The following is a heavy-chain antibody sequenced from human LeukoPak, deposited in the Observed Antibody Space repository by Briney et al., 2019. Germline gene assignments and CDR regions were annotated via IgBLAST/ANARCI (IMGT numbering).Heavy chain of an antibody. CDR2: ISSSSSYT. CDR1: AFSFSDYY. CDR3: ARAIVSMASY. Sequence: GGSLRLSCAAYAFSFSDYYMSWIRQAPGKGLEWGSYISSSSSYTNYADSVKGRVTISRDNAKKTLYLEMRSLRAEETAVYYCARAIVSMASYWGQGTPVTVSS. J-gene: IGHJ4*02. V-gene: IGHV3-11*06. D-gene: IGHD4/OR15-4a*01.